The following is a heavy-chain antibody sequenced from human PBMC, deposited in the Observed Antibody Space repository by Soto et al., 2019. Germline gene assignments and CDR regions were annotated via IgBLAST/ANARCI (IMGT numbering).Heavy chain of an antibody. CDR2: ISYDGNNK. V-gene: IGHV3-30*18. D-gene: IGHD4-4*01. Sequence: PGGSLRLSCAASGFTFSSYGMHWVRQAPGKGLECVALISYDGNNKSYADSVKGRFTISRDNSKNTLYLQMNSLRAEDTAVYYCAKSDSNYGYNWFDPWGQGTLVTVSS. CDR3: AKSDSNYGYNWFDP. J-gene: IGHJ5*02. CDR1: GFTFSSYG.